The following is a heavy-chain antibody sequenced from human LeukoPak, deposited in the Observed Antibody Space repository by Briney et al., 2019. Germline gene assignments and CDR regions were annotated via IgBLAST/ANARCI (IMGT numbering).Heavy chain of an antibody. D-gene: IGHD3-3*01. Sequence: ASVKVSCKASGYTFTSYGISWVRQAPGQGLEWMGWISAYNGNTNYAQKLQGRVTMTTDTSTSTAYMELRSLGSDDTAVYYCANALGDFGVVSKFDYWGQGTLVTVSS. V-gene: IGHV1-18*01. CDR1: GYTFTSYG. CDR2: ISAYNGNT. J-gene: IGHJ4*02. CDR3: ANALGDFGVVSKFDY.